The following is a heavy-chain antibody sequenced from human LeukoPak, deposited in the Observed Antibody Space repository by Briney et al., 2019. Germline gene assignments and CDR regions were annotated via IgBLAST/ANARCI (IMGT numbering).Heavy chain of an antibody. D-gene: IGHD4-17*01. CDR3: ARDPPYGDYSDY. Sequence: GGSLRLSCAASGFTFSSYAMHWVRQAPGKGLDRVAVISFDGDNTYYTDSVKGRFTISRDNSKNTLYLQMNNLRVEDTAVYYCARDPPYGDYSDYWGQGTLVTVSS. CDR2: ISFDGDNT. J-gene: IGHJ4*02. V-gene: IGHV3-30*04. CDR1: GFTFSSYA.